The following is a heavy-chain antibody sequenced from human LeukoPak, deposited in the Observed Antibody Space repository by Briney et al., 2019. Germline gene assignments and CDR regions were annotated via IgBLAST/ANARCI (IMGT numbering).Heavy chain of an antibody. CDR1: GYTFTSYD. CDR3: ARAYYYGSGSYYPYYFDY. CDR2: INPSGGST. J-gene: IGHJ4*02. V-gene: IGHV1-46*01. D-gene: IGHD3-10*01. Sequence: ASVKVSCKASGYTFTSYDINWVRQAPGQGLEWMGIINPSGGSTSYAQKFQGRVTMTRDTSTSTVYMELSSLRSEDTAVYYCARAYYYGSGSYYPYYFDYWGQGTLVTVSS.